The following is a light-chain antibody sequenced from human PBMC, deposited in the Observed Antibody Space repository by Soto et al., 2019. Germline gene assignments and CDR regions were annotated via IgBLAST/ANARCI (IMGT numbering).Light chain of an antibody. Sequence: EIVMTQSPATLSVSPGERATLSCRASQSVSSNLAWYQQKPGQAPRLLIYGASTRATGIPARFSGSESGTDFTLTISSLQSEDFAVYFCQQYNNWPPFTCRPGTKVDI. CDR1: QSVSSN. CDR2: GAS. V-gene: IGKV3-15*01. J-gene: IGKJ3*01. CDR3: QQYNNWPPFT.